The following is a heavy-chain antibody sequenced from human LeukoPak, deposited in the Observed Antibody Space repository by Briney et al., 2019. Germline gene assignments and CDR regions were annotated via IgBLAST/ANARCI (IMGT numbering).Heavy chain of an antibody. D-gene: IGHD3-22*01. CDR2: IIPIFGTA. V-gene: IGHV1-69*06. CDR1: GYTFTNYD. Sequence: GASVKVSCRASGYTFTNYDITWIRQAPGQGLEWMGGIIPIFGTANYAQKFQGRVTITADKSTSTAYMELSSLRSEDTAVYYCAKSRWTYYDCGESWGQGTLVTVSS. CDR3: AKSRWTYYDCGES. J-gene: IGHJ5*02.